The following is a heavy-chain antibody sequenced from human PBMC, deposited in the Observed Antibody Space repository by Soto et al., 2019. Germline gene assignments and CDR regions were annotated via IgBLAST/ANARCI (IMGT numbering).Heavy chain of an antibody. J-gene: IGHJ3*01. CDR3: AKGFIVVVTAIRPDDNFDV. V-gene: IGHV3-23*01. D-gene: IGHD2-21*02. CDR2: ISGSGGTT. Sequence: GGSLRLSCAASGFTFNTYAMHWVRQAPGKGLEWVASISGSGGTTYYADSVKGRFTVSRDTSKNTLFLQMNSLSAEDTAVYYCAKGFIVVVTAIRPDDNFDVWGQGTMVTVSS. CDR1: GFTFNTYA.